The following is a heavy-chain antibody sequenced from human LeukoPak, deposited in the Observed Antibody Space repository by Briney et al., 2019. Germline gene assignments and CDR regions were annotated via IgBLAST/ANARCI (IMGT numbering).Heavy chain of an antibody. CDR1: GFTFSTYA. CDR3: AKDAWDCGGDCYSAFDL. Sequence: GGSLRLSCAASGFTFSTYAMSWVRQAPGKGLEWVSSISGSGGSSYYADSVKGRFTISRDNSKNTLYLQMNSLRAEDTAVYYCAKDAWDCGGDCYSAFDLWGQGTMVTVSS. CDR2: ISGSGGSS. V-gene: IGHV3-23*01. D-gene: IGHD2-21*02. J-gene: IGHJ3*01.